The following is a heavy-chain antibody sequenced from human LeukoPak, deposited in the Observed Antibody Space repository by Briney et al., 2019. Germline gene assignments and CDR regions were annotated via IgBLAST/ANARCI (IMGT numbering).Heavy chain of an antibody. J-gene: IGHJ4*02. Sequence: SETLSLTCTVSGGYISSGGYSWSWIRQPPGKGLERIGYIYYSGRTYYNASLPSPVAISVDTSNNEFSLKLSSVTDADAAVYYCAREQTTVTTYDYWGQGTLVTVSS. CDR2: IYYSGRT. D-gene: IGHD4-17*01. CDR1: GGYISSGGYS. V-gene: IGHV4-31*01. CDR3: AREQTTVTTYDY.